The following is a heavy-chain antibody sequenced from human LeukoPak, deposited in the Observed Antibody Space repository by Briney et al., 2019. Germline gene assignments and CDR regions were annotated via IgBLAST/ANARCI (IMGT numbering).Heavy chain of an antibody. CDR2: ISSSGNTI. J-gene: IGHJ4*02. Sequence: GGSLRLSCAASGFTVSSNYMSWVRQAPGKGLEWVSYISSSGNTIYYADSVKGRFTISRDNAKNSLYLQMNSLRAEDTAVYYCARFWRRETFDSWGQGILVTVSS. CDR1: GFTVSSNY. V-gene: IGHV3-11*04. CDR3: ARFWRRETFDS. D-gene: IGHD3-3*01.